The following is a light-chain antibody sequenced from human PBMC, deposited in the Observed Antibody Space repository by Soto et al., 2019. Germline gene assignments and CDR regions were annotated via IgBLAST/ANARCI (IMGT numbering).Light chain of an antibody. J-gene: IGLJ2*01. CDR2: YDS. CDR1: NIGSKS. Sequence: SSELTQPPSVSVAPGKTARITCGGNNIGSKSVHWYQQKPGQAPVLVIYYDSDRPSGMPERFSGSNSGNTATLTISRVEAGDEADYYCQVWDSSRDNVVFGGGTQLAVL. V-gene: IGLV3-21*04. CDR3: QVWDSSRDNVV.